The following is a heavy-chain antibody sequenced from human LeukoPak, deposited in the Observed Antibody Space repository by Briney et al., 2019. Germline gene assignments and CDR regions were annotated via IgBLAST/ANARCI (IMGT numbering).Heavy chain of an antibody. Sequence: GRSLRLSCAASGVTLSSYAMHWVRQAPGKGLEWVTVISYDGSNKYYADSVKGRFTISRDNSKNTLYLQMNSLRAEDTAVYYCARRAAAGTPYYYYGMDVWGQGTTVTVSS. CDR1: GVTLSSYA. J-gene: IGHJ6*02. CDR2: ISYDGSNK. V-gene: IGHV3-30-3*01. CDR3: ARRAAAGTPYYYYGMDV. D-gene: IGHD6-13*01.